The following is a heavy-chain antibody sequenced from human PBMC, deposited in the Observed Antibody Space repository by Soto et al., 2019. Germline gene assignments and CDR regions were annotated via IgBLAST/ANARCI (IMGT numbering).Heavy chain of an antibody. D-gene: IGHD6-13*01. J-gene: IGHJ6*02. CDR2: INANSGGT. CDR1: GYTFTGYY. Sequence: GASLKFSCKASGYTFTGYYIHWGRRAPGQGLEWRGWINANSGGTSSAQKFKGRVTMTRDTSISTANMDLSRLRSDDTAVYYGGRDGQKIADDYSYYYGMDVWGQGTMVTVSS. CDR3: GRDGQKIADDYSYYYGMDV. V-gene: IGHV1-2*02.